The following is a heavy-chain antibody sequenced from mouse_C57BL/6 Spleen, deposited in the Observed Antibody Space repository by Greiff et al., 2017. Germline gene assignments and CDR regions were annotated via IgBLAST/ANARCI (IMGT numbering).Heavy chain of an antibody. CDR3: ARSRGYGYCDY. Sequence: QVQLQQPGAELVKPGASVKLSCKASGYSFTSYWMHWVKQRPGQGLEWIGMIHPNSGSTNYNEKFKSKATLTVDQSSSTAYMQLSRLTSEDSAVYYCARSRGYGYCDYWGQGTTLTVSS. V-gene: IGHV1-64*01. CDR2: IHPNSGST. D-gene: IGHD3-1*01. J-gene: IGHJ2*01. CDR1: GYSFTSYW.